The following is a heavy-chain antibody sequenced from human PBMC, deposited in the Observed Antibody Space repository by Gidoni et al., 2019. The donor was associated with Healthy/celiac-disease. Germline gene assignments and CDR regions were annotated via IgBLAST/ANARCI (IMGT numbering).Heavy chain of an antibody. V-gene: IGHV4-31*03. CDR1: GGSIRSGGYS. CDR2: IYYSGST. Sequence: QVQLQESGPGLVKPSQTLSLTCTVPGGSIRSGGYSWSWIRPHPGKGLEWIGYIYYSGSTYYNPSLKSRVTISVDTSKNQFSLKMSSVTAADTAVYYCARGVVAISYYFDYWGQGTLVTVSS. CDR3: ARGVVAISYYFDY. J-gene: IGHJ4*02. D-gene: IGHD2-15*01.